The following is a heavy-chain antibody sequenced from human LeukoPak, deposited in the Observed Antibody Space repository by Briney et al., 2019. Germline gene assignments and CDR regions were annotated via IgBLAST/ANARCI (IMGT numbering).Heavy chain of an antibody. Sequence: GGSLRLSCAAFGFTFSSYAMSWVRQAPGKGLEWVSAISESGVTTYYADSVKGRFTISRDNSKNTLYLQVNSLRAEDTAVYYCAKGSSMTIAARLNYWGQGTLVTVSS. CDR3: AKGSSMTIAARLNY. D-gene: IGHD6-6*01. CDR1: GFTFSSYA. V-gene: IGHV3-23*01. J-gene: IGHJ4*02. CDR2: ISESGVTT.